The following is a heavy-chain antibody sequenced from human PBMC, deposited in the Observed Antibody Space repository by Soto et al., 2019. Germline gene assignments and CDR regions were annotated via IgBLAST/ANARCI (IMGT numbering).Heavy chain of an antibody. CDR2: ISGSGGST. CDR3: AARRNYYYGMDV. D-gene: IGHD6-6*01. V-gene: IGHV3-23*01. Sequence: EVQLLESGGGLVQPGGSLRLSCAASGFTFSSYAMSWVRQAPGKGLEWVSAISGSGGSTYYADSVKGRFPISRDNSKNTLYLRMNCLRADDTAVYATAARRNYYYGMDVWGQGTTVTVSS. J-gene: IGHJ6*02. CDR1: GFTFSSYA.